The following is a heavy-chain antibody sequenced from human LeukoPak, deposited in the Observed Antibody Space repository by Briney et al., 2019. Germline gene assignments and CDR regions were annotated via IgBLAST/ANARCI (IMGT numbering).Heavy chain of an antibody. D-gene: IGHD3-10*01. CDR3: ARGRRVRGVPYYYMDV. J-gene: IGHJ6*03. CDR1: GGSFSGYY. Sequence: SETLSLTCAVYGGSFSGYYWSWLRQPPGKGLEWLGEINHSGSTNYNPSLKSRVTISVDTSKNQSSLKLSSVTAADTAVYYCARGRRVRGVPYYYMDVWGKGTTVTASS. V-gene: IGHV4-34*01. CDR2: INHSGST.